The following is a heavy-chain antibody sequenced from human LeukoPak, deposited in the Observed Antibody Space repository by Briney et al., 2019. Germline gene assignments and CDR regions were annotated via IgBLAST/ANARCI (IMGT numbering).Heavy chain of an antibody. CDR1: GYTFTSYG. J-gene: IGHJ6*03. Sequence: ASVKVSCKASGYTFTSYGISWVRQAPGQGLEWMGWISAYNGNTNYAQKLQGRVTMTTDTSTSTAYMELRSLRSDDTAVYYCARSHDRERLRVTMDVWGKGTTVTVSS. CDR2: ISAYNGNT. CDR3: ARSHDRERLRVTMDV. V-gene: IGHV1-18*01. D-gene: IGHD6-25*01.